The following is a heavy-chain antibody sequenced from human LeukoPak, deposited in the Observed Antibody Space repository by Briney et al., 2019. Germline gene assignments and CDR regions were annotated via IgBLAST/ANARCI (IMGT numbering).Heavy chain of an antibody. V-gene: IGHV1-69*05. D-gene: IGHD4-17*01. CDR2: IIPIFGTA. CDR1: GGTFSSYA. J-gene: IGHJ1*01. CDR3: ARDLRRSVTKKTEYFQH. Sequence: EASVKVSCKASGGTFSSYAISWVRQAPGQELEWTGRIIPIFGTANYAQKFQGRVTITTDESTSTAYMELSSLRSEDTAVYYCARDLRRSVTKKTEYFQHWGQGTLVTVSS.